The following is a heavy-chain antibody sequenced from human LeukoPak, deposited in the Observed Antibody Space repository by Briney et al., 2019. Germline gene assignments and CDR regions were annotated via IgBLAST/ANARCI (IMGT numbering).Heavy chain of an antibody. CDR1: GFTFSSYW. CDR2: INSDGSST. J-gene: IGHJ4*02. CDR3: ARRSIWGSSTAFDY. Sequence: GGSLRLSCAASGFTFSSYWMHWVRQAPGKGLVWVSRINSDGSSTSYADSVKGRFTISRDNAKNTLYPQMNSLRAEDTAVYYCARRSIWGSSTAFDYWGQGTLVTVSS. V-gene: IGHV3-74*01. D-gene: IGHD3-16*01.